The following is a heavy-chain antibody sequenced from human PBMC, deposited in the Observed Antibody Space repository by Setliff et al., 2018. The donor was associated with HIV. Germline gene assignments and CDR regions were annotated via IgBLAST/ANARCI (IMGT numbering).Heavy chain of an antibody. CDR2: MSPKSGYA. D-gene: IGHD2-21*01. CDR1: GGIFSSYA. CDR3: ARDKSDIVGEVWLDP. Sequence: ASVKVSCKASGGIFSSYAINWVRQAPGHGLEWVGWMSPKSGYADYAQKFQGRVTMTRNTSINTVYMELSSLKSEDTAIYYCARDKSDIVGEVWLDPWGQGTLVTVSS. V-gene: IGHV1-8*01. J-gene: IGHJ5*02.